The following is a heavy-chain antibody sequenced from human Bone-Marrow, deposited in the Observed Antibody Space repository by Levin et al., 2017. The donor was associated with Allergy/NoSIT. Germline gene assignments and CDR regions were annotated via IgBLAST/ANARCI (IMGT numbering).Heavy chain of an antibody. CDR2: ISYSGST. CDR3: ARPYSSTSRGSFDI. CDR1: RGSISSHY. J-gene: IGHJ3*02. Sequence: NPSETLSLTCSVSRGSISSHYWSWIRQPPGKGLEWIAYISYSGSTNYNPSLKSRVTISVDTSKNQFSLNLSSVTTADTAVYYCARPYSSTSRGSFDIWGQGTMVTVSS. D-gene: IGHD6-19*01. V-gene: IGHV4-59*11.